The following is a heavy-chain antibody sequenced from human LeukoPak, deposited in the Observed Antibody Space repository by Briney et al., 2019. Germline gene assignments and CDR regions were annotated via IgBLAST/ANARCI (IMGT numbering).Heavy chain of an antibody. V-gene: IGHV3-23*01. CDR1: GFTFSSYA. J-gene: IGHJ4*02. D-gene: IGHD1-7*01. Sequence: GGSLRLSCAASGFTFSSYAMTWVRQATGKGLEWVSTISTDVTSSADSVKGRFTISRDNSKDTLYLQMNSLRAEDTAVYYCAKNYRYFDYWGQGTLVTVSS. CDR3: AKNYRYFDY. CDR2: ISTDVT.